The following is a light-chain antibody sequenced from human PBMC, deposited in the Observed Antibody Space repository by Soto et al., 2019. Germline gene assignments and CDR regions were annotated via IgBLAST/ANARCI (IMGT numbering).Light chain of an antibody. V-gene: IGKV3-20*01. J-gene: IGKJ5*01. Sequence: EIVLTQSPGTLSLSPGERATLSCRASQSVSSSYLAWYQQKPGQAPRLLIYGASSRATGIPDRFSGSGSETDFTLTISRLEPEDFAVYYRQQYGSSPLITFGQGTRLEIK. CDR2: GAS. CDR1: QSVSSSY. CDR3: QQYGSSPLIT.